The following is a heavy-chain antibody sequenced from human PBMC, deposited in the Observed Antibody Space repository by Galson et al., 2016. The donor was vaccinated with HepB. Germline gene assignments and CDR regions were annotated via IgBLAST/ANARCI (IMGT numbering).Heavy chain of an antibody. CDR2: ISYDGNNK. CDR3: AKARASTVTHAIDY. J-gene: IGHJ4*02. D-gene: IGHD4-17*01. CDR1: GITFSNYD. V-gene: IGHV3-30*18. Sequence: SLRLSCAASGITFSNYDMPWVRQPPGKGLEWVAVISYDGNNKYYADSVKGRFTISRDSSKNPLYLQMNSLRGEDTAVYYCAKARASTVTHAIDYWGQGTLVTVSS.